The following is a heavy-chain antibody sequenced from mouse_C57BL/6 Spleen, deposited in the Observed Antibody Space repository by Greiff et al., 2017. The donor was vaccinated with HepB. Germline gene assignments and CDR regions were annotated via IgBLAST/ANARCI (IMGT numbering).Heavy chain of an antibody. D-gene: IGHD2-5*01. CDR3: TTGHYYSIQNFPFYYAMDY. Sequence: VQLQQSGAELVRPGASVKLSCTASGFNIKDDYMHWVKQRPEQGLEWIGWIDPENGDTEYASKFQGKATITADTSSNTAHLQLSSLTSEDTAVYYCTTGHYYSIQNFPFYYAMDYWGQGTSVTVSS. CDR2: IDPENGDT. CDR1: GFNIKDDY. V-gene: IGHV14-4*01. J-gene: IGHJ4*01.